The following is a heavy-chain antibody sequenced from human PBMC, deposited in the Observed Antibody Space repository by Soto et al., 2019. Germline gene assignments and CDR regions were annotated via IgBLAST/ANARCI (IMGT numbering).Heavy chain of an antibody. CDR2: ISRDGTTT. J-gene: IGHJ3*01. CDR1: GMPFSSFW. Sequence: DVQLVESGGGLIQPGGSLRLSGAASGMPFSSFWMHWVRQAPGKGLVWVARISRDGTTTTYADAVKGRFTISRDNAKNTQFLLMTNVTTDDTAVYYCVRGVGASSGAFDVGGQGPMVTFSS. CDR3: VRGVGASSGAFDV. V-gene: IGHV3-74*01. D-gene: IGHD1-26*01.